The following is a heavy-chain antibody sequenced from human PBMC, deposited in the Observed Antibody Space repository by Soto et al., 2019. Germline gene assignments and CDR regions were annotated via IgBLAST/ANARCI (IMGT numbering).Heavy chain of an antibody. J-gene: IGHJ4*02. CDR2: ITDSGGST. CDR3: ARIKVYYDILTGYPYFDS. V-gene: IGHV3-23*01. Sequence: LRLSWAASGFTFTSYAMSWVRQAPGKGLEWVSGITDSGGSTYYADSVKGRFTISRDNSKNTLYLQMNSLGAEDTAVYYCARIKVYYDILTGYPYFDSWGQGTQVTVS. CDR1: GFTFTSYA. D-gene: IGHD3-9*01.